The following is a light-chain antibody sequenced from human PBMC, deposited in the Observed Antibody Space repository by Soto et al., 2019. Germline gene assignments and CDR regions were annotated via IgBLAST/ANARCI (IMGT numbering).Light chain of an antibody. V-gene: IGKV1-9*01. CDR3: HQPNSHTIT. CDR1: QGVSNY. J-gene: IGKJ5*01. Sequence: DIQLTQSPSFLSASVGDRVTINCRASQGVSNYLAWYQQKPGKAPKLLIYAASTLQTGVPSRFSGSGSGTEGTLTITSLQKEDGATYYCHQPNSHTITFGQGTRLEIK. CDR2: AAS.